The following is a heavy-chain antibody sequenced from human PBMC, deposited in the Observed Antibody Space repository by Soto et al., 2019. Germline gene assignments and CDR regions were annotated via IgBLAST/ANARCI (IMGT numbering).Heavy chain of an antibody. CDR2: TRNKANSHTT. J-gene: IGHJ6*03. Sequence: GGSLRLSCAASGFTFSDHYMDWVRQAPGKGLEWVGRTRNKANSHTTEYAASVEGKFTISRDDSKNSLYLQMNSLKTEDTAVYYCARDKRIFGVVAAEAYYYYMDVWGKGTTVTVPS. CDR3: ARDKRIFGVVAAEAYYYYMDV. D-gene: IGHD3-3*01. CDR1: GFTFSDHY. V-gene: IGHV3-72*01.